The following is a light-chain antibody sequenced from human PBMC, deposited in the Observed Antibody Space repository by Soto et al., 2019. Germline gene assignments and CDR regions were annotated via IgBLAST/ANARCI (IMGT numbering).Light chain of an antibody. Sequence: EIVFTQSPATLSSFPGDRVTLSCRASQSVSSDLAWYQQKPGQAPSLLIYGASTRATGIPARFSGSGSGTEFTLTISSLQSEDFAVYYCQQYNNWPPYTFGQGTRLEIK. V-gene: IGKV3-15*01. J-gene: IGKJ5*01. CDR2: GAS. CDR1: QSVSSD. CDR3: QQYNNWPPYT.